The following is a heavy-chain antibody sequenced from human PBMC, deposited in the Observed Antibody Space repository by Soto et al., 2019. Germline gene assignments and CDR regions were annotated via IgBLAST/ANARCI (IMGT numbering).Heavy chain of an antibody. Sequence: DVQLLESGGRLVQPGGSLRLSCAASGFTFNAYSLSWVRQAPGKGLEWVSAISTTGGSTYYADAVKGRFTISRDNSQNTLSLQMNSLRAEDTAVYYCARPDGATYNFRYWGQGTRVTGSS. D-gene: IGHD1-1*01. CDR3: ARPDGATYNFRY. V-gene: IGHV3-23*01. CDR2: ISTTGGST. CDR1: GFTFNAYS. J-gene: IGHJ4*02.